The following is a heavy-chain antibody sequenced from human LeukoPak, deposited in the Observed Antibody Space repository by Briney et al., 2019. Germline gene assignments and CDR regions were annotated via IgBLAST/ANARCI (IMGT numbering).Heavy chain of an antibody. CDR1: GFTFSNYA. J-gene: IGHJ3*01. CDR3: AKVHLRIEIYAFDV. CDR2: ISGSDGST. Sequence: PGGSLRLSCAASGFTFSNYAMSWVRQAPGKGLEWVSAISGSDGSTNYADSVKGRFTISRDNSKNTMFLQMNSLRVEDTAVYYCAKVHLRIEIYAFDVWGQGTMVTVSS. V-gene: IGHV3-23*01. D-gene: IGHD1-26*01.